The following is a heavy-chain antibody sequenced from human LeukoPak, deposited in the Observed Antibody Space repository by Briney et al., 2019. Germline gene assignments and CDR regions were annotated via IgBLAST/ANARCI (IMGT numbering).Heavy chain of an antibody. CDR1: GFTFSSYA. J-gene: IGHJ4*02. Sequence: PGGSLRLSCAASGFTFSSYAMHWVRQAPGKGLEWVAVITYDGSNKYYADSVKGRFTISRDNSKNTLDLQMNSLRAEDTAVYYCARTVTWLARYSTSCYDYWGQGTLVAVTS. D-gene: IGHD2-2*01. CDR2: ITYDGSNK. CDR3: ARTVTWLARYSTSCYDY. V-gene: IGHV3-30-3*01.